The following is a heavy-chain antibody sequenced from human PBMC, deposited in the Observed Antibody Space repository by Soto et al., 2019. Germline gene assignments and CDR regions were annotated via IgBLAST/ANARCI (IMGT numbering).Heavy chain of an antibody. Sequence: GASVKISCKASGYTFTGYYMHWVRQAPGQGLEWMGWINPNSGGTNYAQKFQGRATMTRETSISTAYMELSRLRSDDTAVYYCARERRFDPWAQGTLVTVYS. CDR2: INPNSGGT. J-gene: IGHJ5*02. CDR1: GYTFTGYY. CDR3: ARERRFDP. V-gene: IGHV1-2*02.